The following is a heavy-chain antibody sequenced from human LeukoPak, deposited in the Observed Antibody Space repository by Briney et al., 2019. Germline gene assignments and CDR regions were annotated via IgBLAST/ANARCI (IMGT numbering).Heavy chain of an antibody. CDR1: GFTFSNYA. D-gene: IGHD3-22*01. CDR3: AKSSYYDASGYYREYYFDY. J-gene: IGHJ4*02. V-gene: IGHV3-23*01. Sequence: PGGSLRLSCAASGFTFSNYAMSWVRQAPGKGLEWVSAVSGSGDSTYYADSVKGRFTISRDNSKNTLYLQMNSLRADDTAVYYCAKSSYYDASGYYREYYFDYWGQGTLVTVSS. CDR2: VSGSGDST.